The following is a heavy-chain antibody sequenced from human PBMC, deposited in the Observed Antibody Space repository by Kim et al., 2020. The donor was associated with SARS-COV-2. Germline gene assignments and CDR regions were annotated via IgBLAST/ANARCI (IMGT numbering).Heavy chain of an antibody. CDR2: INVAGTKM. Sequence: GGSLRLSCVVSGFTFTTFEMNWVRQTPGKGLEWISYINVAGTKMKYAESVEGRFTIFRDNAKSSLHLQMDSLRAEDTAVYYCAKEGSRDSFDYWGQGTLVTVSS. CDR1: GFTFTTFE. V-gene: IGHV3-48*03. CDR3: AKEGSRDSFDY. J-gene: IGHJ4*02. D-gene: IGHD3-10*01.